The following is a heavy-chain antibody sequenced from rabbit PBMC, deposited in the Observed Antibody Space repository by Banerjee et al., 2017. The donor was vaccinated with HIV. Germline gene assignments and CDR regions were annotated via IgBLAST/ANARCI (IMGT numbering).Heavy chain of an antibody. CDR3: ARGYTNNSGYMGL. Sequence: QEQLEESGGDLVKPEGSLTLTCTASGFTISSSYWICWVRQAPGKGLEWIACISTGSGSTYYASWAKGRFTISKTSSTTATLQMTSLTAADTATYFCARGYTNNSGYMGLWGPGTLVTVS. D-gene: IGHD1-1*01. V-gene: IGHV1S45*01. CDR1: GFTISSSYW. J-gene: IGHJ6*01. CDR2: ISTGSGST.